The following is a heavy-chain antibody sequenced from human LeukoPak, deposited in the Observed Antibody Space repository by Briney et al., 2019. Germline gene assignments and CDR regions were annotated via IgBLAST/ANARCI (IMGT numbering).Heavy chain of an antibody. CDR3: ARAAYDGELEY. D-gene: IGHD4-17*01. V-gene: IGHV3-48*03. J-gene: IGHJ4*02. Sequence: PGGSLRLSCAASGFTFSSYEMNWVRQAPGKGLEWVSYISSSGSTIYYADSVKGRFTISRDNAKNSLYLQMNSLRAEDTAVYYCARAAYDGELEYWGQGTLVTVSS. CDR2: ISSSGSTI. CDR1: GFTFSSYE.